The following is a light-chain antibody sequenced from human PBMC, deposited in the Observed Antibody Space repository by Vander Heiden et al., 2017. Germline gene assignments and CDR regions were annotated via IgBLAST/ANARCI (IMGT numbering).Light chain of an antibody. CDR2: DDN. CDR3: QVWGVSSDHPVV. CDR1: NIATRS. Sequence: SSVLTQPPSASVPPGQTARISCGGNNIATRSLHWYRQKPGQAPVVVYDDNDWPSGIPGRFSGSKSGNTATLTISRVEAGDEADYYCQVWGVSSDHPVVFGGGTKLTVL. V-gene: IGLV3-21*02. J-gene: IGLJ2*01.